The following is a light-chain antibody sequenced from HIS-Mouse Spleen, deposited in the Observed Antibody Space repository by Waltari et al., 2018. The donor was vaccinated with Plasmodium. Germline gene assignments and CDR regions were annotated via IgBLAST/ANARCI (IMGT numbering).Light chain of an antibody. V-gene: IGLV3-10*01. J-gene: IGLJ3*02. Sequence: SYELTQPPSVSVSPGQTARIPCSGDALPKKYAYWYQQKSGQAPVLVIYEDSKRPSGIPERFSGSSSGTMATLTISVAQVEDEADYYCYSTDSSGNHRVFGGGTKLTVL. CDR2: EDS. CDR1: ALPKKY. CDR3: YSTDSSGNHRV.